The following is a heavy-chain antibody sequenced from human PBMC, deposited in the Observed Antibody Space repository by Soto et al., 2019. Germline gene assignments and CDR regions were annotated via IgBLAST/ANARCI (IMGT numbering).Heavy chain of an antibody. CDR2: INHSGST. D-gene: IGHD5-18*01. Sequence: SETLSLTCAVYGGSFSGYYWSWIRQPPGKGLEWIGEINHSGSTNYNPSLKSQVTISVDTSKNQFSLKLSSVTAADTAVYYCARSRIQLWFTYFDYWGQGTLVTVSS. CDR1: GGSFSGYY. CDR3: ARSRIQLWFTYFDY. J-gene: IGHJ4*02. V-gene: IGHV4-34*01.